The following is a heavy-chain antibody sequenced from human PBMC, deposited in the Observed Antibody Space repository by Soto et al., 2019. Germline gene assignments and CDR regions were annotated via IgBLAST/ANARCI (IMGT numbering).Heavy chain of an antibody. D-gene: IGHD3-22*01. CDR1: GFTFSSYG. Sequence: GGYLRPSCASSGFTFSSYGMHWVRQAPGKGLEWVAVISYDGSNKYYADSVKGRFTISRDNSKNTLYLQMNSLRAEDTAVYYCAKQSTYDSSGYFDYWGQGTLVTVSS. CDR2: ISYDGSNK. CDR3: AKQSTYDSSGYFDY. V-gene: IGHV3-30*18. J-gene: IGHJ4*02.